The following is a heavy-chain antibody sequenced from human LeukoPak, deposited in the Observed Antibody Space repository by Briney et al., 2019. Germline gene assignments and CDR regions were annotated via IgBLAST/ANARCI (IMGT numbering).Heavy chain of an antibody. Sequence: QPGGSLRLSCAASGFTFSSYAMSWVRQAPGKGLEWVSAISGSGGSTYYADSVKGRFTISRDNSQNTLYLQMNSLRPEDTAVYYCTRDRAGTQTWVEFDPWGQGTVVTVSS. V-gene: IGHV3-23*01. CDR3: TRDRAGTQTWVEFDP. CDR2: ISGSGGST. J-gene: IGHJ5*02. D-gene: IGHD3-10*01. CDR1: GFTFSSYA.